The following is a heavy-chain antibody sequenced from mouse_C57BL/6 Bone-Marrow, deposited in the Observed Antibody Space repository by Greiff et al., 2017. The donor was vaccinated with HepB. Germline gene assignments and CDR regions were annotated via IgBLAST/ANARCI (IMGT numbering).Heavy chain of an antibody. CDR3: ARENYYVSSWHWYFDV. D-gene: IGHD1-1*01. J-gene: IGHJ1*03. CDR2: IDPEDGEN. V-gene: IGHV14-2*01. Sequence: EVQLQESGAELVKPGASVKLSCTASGFNIKDYYMHWVKQRTEQGLEWIGRIDPEDGENKYAPKFQGKATITADTSSNTAYLTLSSLTSEDTAVYYCARENYYVSSWHWYFDVWGTGTTVTVSS. CDR1: GFNIKDYY.